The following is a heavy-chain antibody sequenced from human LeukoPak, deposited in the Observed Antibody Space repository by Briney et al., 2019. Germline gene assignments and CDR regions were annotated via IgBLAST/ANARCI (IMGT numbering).Heavy chain of an antibody. Sequence: GGSLRLSCAASGFTVSSNYMSWVRQAPGKGLEWVSVIYSGGSTYYADSVKGRFTISRDNSKNTLYLQMNSLIAEDTAVYYCAREVLGKYCSSTSCSSYYYYYYMDVWGKGTTVTVSS. V-gene: IGHV3-66*02. CDR1: GFTVSSNY. D-gene: IGHD2-2*01. CDR3: AREVLGKYCSSTSCSSYYYYYYMDV. CDR2: IYSGGST. J-gene: IGHJ6*03.